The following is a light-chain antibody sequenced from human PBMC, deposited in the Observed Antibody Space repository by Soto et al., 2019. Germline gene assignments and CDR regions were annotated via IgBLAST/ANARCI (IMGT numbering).Light chain of an antibody. J-gene: IGKJ5*01. CDR2: GAS. Sequence: EIVLTQSPGNLSLSPGERAAVSCSASQSVSSSYLAWYQQKPGQAPRLLIYGASSRATGIPDRFSGSGSGTDFTLTISRLEPEDFAVYYCQQYGSSITFGQGTRLEIK. CDR3: QQYGSSIT. V-gene: IGKV3-20*01. CDR1: QSVSSSY.